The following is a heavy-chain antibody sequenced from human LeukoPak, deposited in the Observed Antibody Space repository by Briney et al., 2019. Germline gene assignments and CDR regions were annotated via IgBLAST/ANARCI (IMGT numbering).Heavy chain of an antibody. D-gene: IGHD6-13*01. CDR1: GFSFSTYG. CDR2: LSGSGGIT. J-gene: IGHJ4*02. V-gene: IGHV3-23*01. CDR3: ARDGGSSWYFDY. Sequence: GGSLRLSCAASGFSFSTYGLSWVRQAPGKGLEWVAALSGSGGITYYADSVKGRFTISRDNPKNTLYLQMNSLRVEDTAVYYCARDGGSSWYFDYWGQGTLATVSS.